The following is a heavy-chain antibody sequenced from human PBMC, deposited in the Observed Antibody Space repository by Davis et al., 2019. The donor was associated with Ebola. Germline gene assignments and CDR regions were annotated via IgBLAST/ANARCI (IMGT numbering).Heavy chain of an antibody. Sequence: MPSETLSLTCAVYGGSFSGYYWSWIRQPPGKGLEWIGEINHSGSTNYNPSLKSRVTISVDTSKNQFSLKLSSVTAADTAVYYCERGGGWGGHGMDVWGQGTTVTVSS. CDR3: ERGGGWGGHGMDV. CDR2: INHSGST. D-gene: IGHD3-10*01. V-gene: IGHV4-34*01. CDR1: GGSFSGYY. J-gene: IGHJ6*02.